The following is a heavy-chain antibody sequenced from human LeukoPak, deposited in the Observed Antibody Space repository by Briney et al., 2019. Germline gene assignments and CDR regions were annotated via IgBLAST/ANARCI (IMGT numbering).Heavy chain of an antibody. V-gene: IGHV1-3*01. CDR3: ATGQHAFDI. Sequence: ASVKVSCKVAGEPFFTYAIHWVRQASGQRLEWMGWINAVSDDTKYSQKLQHRVTFTTDTSAGTSASTAYMELSSLRSEDTAVYYCATGQHAFDIWGQGTMVTVSS. D-gene: IGHD7-27*01. J-gene: IGHJ3*02. CDR2: INAVSDDT. CDR1: GEPFFTYA.